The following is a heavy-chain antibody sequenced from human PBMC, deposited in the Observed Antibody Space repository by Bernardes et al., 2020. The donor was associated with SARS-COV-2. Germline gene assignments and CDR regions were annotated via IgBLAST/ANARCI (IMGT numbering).Heavy chain of an antibody. CDR2: IWYGGSNK. Sequence: GGSLRLSCAASGFTFSSYGMHWVRQAPGKGLEWVAVIWYGGSNKYYADSVKGRFTIFRDNSKNTLYLQMNSLRVEDTAVYYCARDASSSWYLHYGMDVWGQGTTVTVSS. V-gene: IGHV3-33*01. J-gene: IGHJ6*02. CDR1: GFTFSSYG. D-gene: IGHD6-13*01. CDR3: ARDASSSWYLHYGMDV.